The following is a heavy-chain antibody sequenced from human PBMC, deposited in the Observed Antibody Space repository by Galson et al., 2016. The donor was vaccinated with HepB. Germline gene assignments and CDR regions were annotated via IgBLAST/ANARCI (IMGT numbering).Heavy chain of an antibody. CDR1: GGSISSYF. Sequence: SETLSLTCNVSGGSISSYFWSWIRQSPGKGLEWIGYVYKSGNTNYSPSLKSRVTVSVETSKNQFSLKLRSGTAADTAVYYCARGVTGTAYFDFWGQGALVTVSS. CDR2: VYKSGNT. V-gene: IGHV4-59*01. D-gene: IGHD2-21*02. CDR3: ARGVTGTAYFDF. J-gene: IGHJ4*02.